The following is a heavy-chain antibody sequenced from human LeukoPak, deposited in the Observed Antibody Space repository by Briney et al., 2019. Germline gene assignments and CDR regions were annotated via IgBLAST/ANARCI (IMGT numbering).Heavy chain of an antibody. CDR3: ARTYYDYVWGSYRYRFDY. CDR1: GGSISSYY. Sequence: SETLSLTCTVSGGSISSYYWSWIRQPPGKGLEWIGYIYYSGSTHYNPSLKSRVTISVDTSKNQFSLKLSSVTAADTAVYYCARTYYDYVWGSYRYRFDYWGQGTLVTVSS. V-gene: IGHV4-59*04. D-gene: IGHD3-16*02. CDR2: IYYSGST. J-gene: IGHJ4*02.